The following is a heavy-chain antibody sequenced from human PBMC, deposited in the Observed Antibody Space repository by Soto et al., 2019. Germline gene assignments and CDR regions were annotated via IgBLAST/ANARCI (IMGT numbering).Heavy chain of an antibody. CDR3: ARDKDRQQLGGNYYYILDV. J-gene: IGHJ6*02. CDR2: NMPIFRKP. CDR1: GGTFSTSA. D-gene: IGHD3-3*02. Sequence: QVQLEQSGAEVKKPGSSVKVSCKASGGTFSTSAISWVRQAPGQGLEWMGGNMPIFRKPDYAQQFQGRVTVTADETTSTAYMELRGLRSDDTAVYYCARDKDRQQLGGNYYYILDVWGQGTTVIVSS. V-gene: IGHV1-69*12.